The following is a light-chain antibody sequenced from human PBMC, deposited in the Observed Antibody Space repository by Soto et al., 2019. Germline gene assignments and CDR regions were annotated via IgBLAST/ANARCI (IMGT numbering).Light chain of an antibody. CDR1: QSVGSN. J-gene: IGKJ1*01. Sequence: EIVMTQSPATLSVSPGERASISCRASQSVGSNLAWYQQKPGQPPRLLIFAASTRATGIPARFSGSVSGPEFTLTISNLQSEDFEVYCCQQYSEFWTFGQGTKVEIK. CDR2: AAS. CDR3: QQYSEFWT. V-gene: IGKV3-15*01.